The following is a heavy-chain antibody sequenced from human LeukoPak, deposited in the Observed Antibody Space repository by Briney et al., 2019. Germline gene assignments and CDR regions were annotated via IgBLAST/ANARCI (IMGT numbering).Heavy chain of an antibody. Sequence: ASVKVSCKASGYTFTGYYMHWVRQAPGQGLEWMGWINPNSGGTNYAQKFQGWVTMTRDTSISTAYMELSRLRSDDTAVYYCARPHTAGYYGMDVWGQGTTVTVSS. CDR2: INPNSGGT. V-gene: IGHV1-2*04. CDR1: GYTFTGYY. CDR3: ARPHTAGYYGMDV. D-gene: IGHD5-18*01. J-gene: IGHJ6*02.